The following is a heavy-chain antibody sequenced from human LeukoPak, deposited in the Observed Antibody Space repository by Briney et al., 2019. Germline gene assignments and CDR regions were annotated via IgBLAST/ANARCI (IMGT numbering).Heavy chain of an antibody. V-gene: IGHV3-11*01. CDR3: AKGHTYGMI. D-gene: IGHD3-10*01. CDR1: GFTFSDYY. CDR2: ISPGGTTM. J-gene: IGHJ4*02. Sequence: GGSLRLSCATSGFTFSDYYMSWIRQTPGKGLEWVAYISPGGTTMEYAKSVKGRFTISRDNAKDSLYLQMNSLEAEDTAVYYCAKGHTYGMIWGQGTLVSASS.